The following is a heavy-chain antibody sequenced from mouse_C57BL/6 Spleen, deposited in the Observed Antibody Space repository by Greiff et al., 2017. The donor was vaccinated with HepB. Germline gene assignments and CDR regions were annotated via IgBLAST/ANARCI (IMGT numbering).Heavy chain of an antibody. D-gene: IGHD1-1*01. CDR3: TRSYYGSRGPYWYFDV. CDR2: ISSGGDYI. Sequence: EVNLVESGEGLVKPGGSLKLSCAASGFTFSSYAMSWVRQTPEKRLEWVAYISSGGDYIYYADTVKGRFTISRDNARNTLYLQMSSLKSEDTAMYYCTRSYYGSRGPYWYFDVWGTGTTVTVSS. J-gene: IGHJ1*03. V-gene: IGHV5-9-1*02. CDR1: GFTFSSYA.